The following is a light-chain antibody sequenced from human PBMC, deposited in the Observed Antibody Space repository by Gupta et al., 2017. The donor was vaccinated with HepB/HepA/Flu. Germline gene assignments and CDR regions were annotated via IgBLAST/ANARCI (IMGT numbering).Light chain of an antibody. CDR1: SSDVGGYNY. V-gene: IGLV2-14*03. J-gene: IGLJ1*01. Sequence: QSAPTHPASVSQTAAQSLTISSRRTSSDVGGYNYVSWYQQHPGKAPKLMIYDVNNRPSGVSNRFSGSKSGNTASLTISGLQAEDEADYYCSSYTSSSTLDVFGTGTKVTVL. CDR3: SSYTSSSTLDV. CDR2: DVN.